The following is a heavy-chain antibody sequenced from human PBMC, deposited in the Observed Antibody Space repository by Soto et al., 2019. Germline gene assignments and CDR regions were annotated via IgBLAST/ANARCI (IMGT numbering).Heavy chain of an antibody. D-gene: IGHD6-13*01. CDR2: ISSSSSTI. Sequence: GGSLRLACAASGFTFSTYSMNWVRQAPGKGLEWVSYISSSSSTIFYTDSVKGRFTLSRDNAKNSLYLQMNSLRAEDTAAYYCAKASSSWYSGFFDFWGQGTLVTVSS. CDR3: AKASSSWYSGFFDF. J-gene: IGHJ4*02. CDR1: GFTFSTYS. V-gene: IGHV3-48*01.